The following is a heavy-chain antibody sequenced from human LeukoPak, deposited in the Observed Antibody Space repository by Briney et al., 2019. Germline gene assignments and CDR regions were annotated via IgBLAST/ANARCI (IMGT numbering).Heavy chain of an antibody. D-gene: IGHD5-12*01. J-gene: IGHJ4*02. CDR2: INPSGGTT. V-gene: IGHV1-46*03. CDR1: GYTFPSHF. CDR3: GNSGYGGLDY. Sequence: ASVKVSCKASGYTFPSHFMHWVRQAPGQGREWMGIINPSGGTTTYAQKCQGRVTVTRDTSTSTVYMELSSLTSEDTAVYYCGNSGYGGLDYWGQGTLVIFSS.